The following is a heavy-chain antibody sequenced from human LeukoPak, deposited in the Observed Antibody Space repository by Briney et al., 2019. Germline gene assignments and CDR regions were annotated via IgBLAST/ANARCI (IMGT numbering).Heavy chain of an antibody. V-gene: IGHV4-4*07. D-gene: IGHD1-7*01. Sequence: KPSETLSLTCSVSGGSISSYYWSWIRQPAGKGLEWIGRIYTSGSTNYNPSLKSRVTMSVDTSKNQFSLKLSSVTAADTAVYYCARARITGTHNWFDPWGQGTLVTVSS. CDR2: IYTSGST. J-gene: IGHJ5*02. CDR3: ARARITGTHNWFDP. CDR1: GGSISSYY.